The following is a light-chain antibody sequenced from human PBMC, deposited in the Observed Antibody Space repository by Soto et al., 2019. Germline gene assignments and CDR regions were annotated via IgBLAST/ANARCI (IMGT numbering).Light chain of an antibody. V-gene: IGKV3-20*01. CDR3: QQFGNSPPYT. J-gene: IGKJ2*01. CDR1: QSVSSSY. CDR2: GAS. Sequence: EIVLTQAPGTLSLSPGERATLSCRASQSVSSSYLACYQQKPGQAPRLLIYGASSRATGIPDRFSGSGSGTDFTLTISRLAPEDFAVYYCQQFGNSPPYTFGQGTKLEIK.